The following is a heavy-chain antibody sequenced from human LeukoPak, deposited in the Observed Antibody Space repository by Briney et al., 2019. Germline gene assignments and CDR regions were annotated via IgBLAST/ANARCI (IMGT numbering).Heavy chain of an antibody. D-gene: IGHD2-8*02. CDR3: VVIVLG. J-gene: IGHJ4*02. CDR1: RHTITNYW. Sequence: GGSLRLSCAVSRHTITNYWMNWVGQAPGQGVVGVSRNSSDGSTKNYADSVRGGFTISRDNAKNMLYLQMNSLRAEDTAIYYCVVIVLGWGQGTLVTVSS. CDR2: NSSDGSTK. V-gene: IGHV3-74*01.